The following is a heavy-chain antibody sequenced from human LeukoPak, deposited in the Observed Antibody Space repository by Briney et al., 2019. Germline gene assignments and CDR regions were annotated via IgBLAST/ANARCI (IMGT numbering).Heavy chain of an antibody. CDR3: ARNGDSSSWYWDYFDH. V-gene: IGHV1-2*02. CDR2: INPNSGGT. D-gene: IGHD6-13*01. Sequence: ASVKVSCKASGGTFSSYAISWVRQAPGQGLEWMGWINPNSGGTNYAQKFQGRVTMTRDTSIGTAYMELNRLRSDDTAVYYCARNGDSSSWYWDYFDHWGQGTLVTVSS. J-gene: IGHJ4*02. CDR1: GGTFSSYA.